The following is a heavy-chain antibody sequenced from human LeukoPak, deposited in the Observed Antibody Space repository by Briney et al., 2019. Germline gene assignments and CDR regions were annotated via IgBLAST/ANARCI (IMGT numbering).Heavy chain of an antibody. Sequence: GGSLRLSCAASGFTFSNYWMHWVRQAPGKGLEWVSSISSSSSYIYYADSVKGRFTISRDNAKNSLYLQMNSLRAEDTAVYYCASISGPGIAVAGTGNWGQGTLVTVSS. CDR1: GFTFSNYW. J-gene: IGHJ4*02. CDR3: ASISGPGIAVAGTGN. CDR2: ISSSSSYI. V-gene: IGHV3-21*01. D-gene: IGHD6-19*01.